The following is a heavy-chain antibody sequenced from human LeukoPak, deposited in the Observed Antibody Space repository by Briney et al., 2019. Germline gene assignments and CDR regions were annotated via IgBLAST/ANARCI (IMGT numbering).Heavy chain of an antibody. CDR1: GFTFSSYG. CDR3: ARGIGSSRGGRPDYFDN. D-gene: IGHD6-13*01. V-gene: IGHV3-30*03. CDR2: ISFDGSIE. J-gene: IGHJ4*02. Sequence: PGKSLRLSCAASGFTFSSYGMHWARQTPGKGLEWVALISFDGSIEYYADSVKGRFTISRDNSKNTLFLQMNSLRPEDTAVYYCARGIGSSRGGRPDYFDNWGPGSLVTVSS.